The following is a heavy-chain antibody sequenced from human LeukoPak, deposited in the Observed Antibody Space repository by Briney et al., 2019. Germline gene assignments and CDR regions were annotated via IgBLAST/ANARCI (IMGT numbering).Heavy chain of an antibody. Sequence: ASVKVSCKASGYTFTGYYMHWVRQAPGQGLEWMGWINPNSGGTNYAQKFQGRVTMTGDTSISTAYMELSRLRSDDTAVYYCARAPSVNYYDSSGYLSAYYYGMDVWGQGTTVTVSS. V-gene: IGHV1-2*02. D-gene: IGHD3-22*01. CDR3: ARAPSVNYYDSSGYLSAYYYGMDV. CDR1: GYTFTGYY. J-gene: IGHJ6*02. CDR2: INPNSGGT.